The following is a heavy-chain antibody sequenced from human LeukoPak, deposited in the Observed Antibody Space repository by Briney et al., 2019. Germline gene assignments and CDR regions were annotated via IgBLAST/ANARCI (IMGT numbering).Heavy chain of an antibody. Sequence: SVTVSCKASGGTFSRYAISWVRQAPGHGLEWMGRIIPIFGKANYVQKFQGRVTSPTDEYKSQAYIVLKRLSSEHLTVYCRVRDAAWGPNIDYWGQGTLVTVSS. CDR1: GGTFSRYA. CDR3: VRDAAWGPNIDY. V-gene: IGHV1-69*05. CDR2: IIPIFGKA. J-gene: IGHJ4*02. D-gene: IGHD7-27*01.